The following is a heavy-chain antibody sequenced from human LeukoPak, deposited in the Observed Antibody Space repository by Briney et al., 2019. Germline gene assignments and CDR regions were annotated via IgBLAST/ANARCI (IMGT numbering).Heavy chain of an antibody. CDR3: ARHLTRYGIGYGWDPNWFDP. D-gene: IGHD5-18*01. V-gene: IGHV4-39*01. CDR1: GGSISSSSYY. CDR2: MYYSGST. J-gene: IGHJ5*02. Sequence: SETLSLTCTVSGGSISSSSYYWGWIRQPPGTGLEWIGSMYYSGSTYYNPSLKSRVTISVDTSKNQFSLKLSSVTAADTAVYYCARHLTRYGIGYGWDPNWFDPWGQGTLVTVSS.